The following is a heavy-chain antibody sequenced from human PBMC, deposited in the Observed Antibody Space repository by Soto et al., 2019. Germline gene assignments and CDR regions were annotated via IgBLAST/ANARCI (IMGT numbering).Heavy chain of an antibody. D-gene: IGHD1-7*01. Sequence: QVQLVQSGAEVKKPGSSVKVSCKASGGTFSSYAISWVRQAPGQGLEWMGGIIPIFGTANYAQKFQGRVTITADESTSTAYMELSSLRSEDTAVYYWARGIVGTGIIGYYYGMDVGGQGTTVTVSS. J-gene: IGHJ6*02. V-gene: IGHV1-69*01. CDR3: ARGIVGTGIIGYYYGMDV. CDR2: IIPIFGTA. CDR1: GGTFSSYA.